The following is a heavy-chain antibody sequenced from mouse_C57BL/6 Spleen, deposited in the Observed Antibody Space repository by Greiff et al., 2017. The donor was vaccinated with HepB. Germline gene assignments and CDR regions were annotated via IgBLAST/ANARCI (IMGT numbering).Heavy chain of an antibody. CDR1: GYSFTGYY. J-gene: IGHJ2*01. Sequence: VQLQQSGPELVKPGASVKISCKASGYSFTGYYMNWVKQSPEKSLEWIGEINPSTGGTTYNQKFKAKATLTVDKSSSTAYMQLKSLTSEDSAVYYCARGGDYYWGQGTTLTVSS. CDR3: ARGGDYY. V-gene: IGHV1-42*01. CDR2: INPSTGGT.